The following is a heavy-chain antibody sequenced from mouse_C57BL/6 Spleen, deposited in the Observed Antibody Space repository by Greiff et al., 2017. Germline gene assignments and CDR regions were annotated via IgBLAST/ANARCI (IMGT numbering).Heavy chain of an antibody. V-gene: IGHV5-9*01. CDR3: ARHYDYDRDWYFDV. CDR2: ISGGGGNT. Sequence: EVKVVESGGGLVKPGGSLKLSCAASGFTFSSYTMSWVRQTPEKRLEWVATISGGGGNTYYPDSVKGRFTISRDNAKNTLYLQMSSLRSEDTALYYCARHYDYDRDWYFDVWGTGTTVTVSS. D-gene: IGHD2-4*01. J-gene: IGHJ1*03. CDR1: GFTFSSYT.